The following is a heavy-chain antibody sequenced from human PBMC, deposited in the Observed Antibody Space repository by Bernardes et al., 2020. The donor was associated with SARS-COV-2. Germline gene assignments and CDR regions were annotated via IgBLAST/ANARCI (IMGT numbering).Heavy chain of an antibody. J-gene: IGHJ4*02. CDR2: ISGSGGST. D-gene: IGHD2-2*01. CDR1: GFTFSSYA. CDR3: AKLEGLGVVVVPAFDY. V-gene: IGHV3-23*01. Sequence: GGSLRLSCAASGFTFSSYAMSWVRQAPGKGLEWISAISGSGGSTYYADSVKGRFTISRDNSKNTLYLQMNSLRAEDTAVYYCAKLEGLGVVVVPAFDYWGQGTLVTVSS.